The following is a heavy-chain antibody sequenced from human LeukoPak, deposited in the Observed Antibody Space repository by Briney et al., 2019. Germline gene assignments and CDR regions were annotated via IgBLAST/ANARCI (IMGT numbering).Heavy chain of an antibody. CDR3: ARGNYGDPNWFDP. D-gene: IGHD4-17*01. Sequence: SVKVSCKASGDTLNNDDITWVRQAPGRGLEWMGRTVPIVEITNYAESFQGRVTITADKSTNTFYMQLASLMSSDTAIYFCARGNYGDPNWFDPWGQGTLVTVSS. V-gene: IGHV1-69*04. J-gene: IGHJ5*02. CDR2: TVPIVEIT. CDR1: GDTLNNDD.